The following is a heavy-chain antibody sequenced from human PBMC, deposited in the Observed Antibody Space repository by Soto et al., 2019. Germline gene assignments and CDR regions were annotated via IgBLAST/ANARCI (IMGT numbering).Heavy chain of an antibody. Sequence: QVQLVQSGDEVRKPGSSVKVSCKASGYIFVNYGIAWVRQAPGQGLEWMGWISPYSGHTHYASKVQGRLTMTTDTSASTAYMDLGSLTSDDTAVYYWAMVDNYVTPTPQDVWGQGTTVTVSS. CDR1: GYIFVNYG. D-gene: IGHD3-16*01. CDR3: AMVDNYVTPTPQDV. V-gene: IGHV1-18*01. CDR2: ISPYSGHT. J-gene: IGHJ6*02.